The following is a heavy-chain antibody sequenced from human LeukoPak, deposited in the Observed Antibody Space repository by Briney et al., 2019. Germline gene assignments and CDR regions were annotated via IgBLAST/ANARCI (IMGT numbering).Heavy chain of an antibody. CDR3: ARDRIAAAGTDYDY. CDR1: GFTFSSCW. CDR2: IKEDGSAR. D-gene: IGHD6-13*01. Sequence: PGGSLRLSCAASGFTFSSCWMTWVRQAPGKGLEWVANIKEDGSARYYVDSVKGRFTISRDNAYNSLYLQMNSLRPEDAAVYYCARDRIAAAGTDYDYWGQGALVTVSS. J-gene: IGHJ4*02. V-gene: IGHV3-7*01.